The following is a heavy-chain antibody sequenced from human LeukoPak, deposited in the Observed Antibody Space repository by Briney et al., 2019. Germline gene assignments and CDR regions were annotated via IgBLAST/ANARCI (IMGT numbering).Heavy chain of an antibody. CDR1: GFTFSSYG. D-gene: IGHD1-26*01. Sequence: GGSLRLSCAASGFTFSSYGMHWVRQAPGKGLEWVTFIQYDESNKYYAASVKGRFTISRDNSKNTLYLQMNSLIPEDTAVYYCAKDRSESYFYFDFWGQGTLVTVSS. CDR2: IQYDESNK. CDR3: AKDRSESYFYFDF. J-gene: IGHJ4*02. V-gene: IGHV3-30*02.